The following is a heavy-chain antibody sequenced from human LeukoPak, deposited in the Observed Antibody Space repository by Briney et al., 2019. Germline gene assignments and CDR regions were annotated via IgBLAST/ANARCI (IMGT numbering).Heavy chain of an antibody. CDR2: INHSGST. D-gene: IGHD6-19*01. CDR1: GGSFSVYY. J-gene: IGHJ6*03. V-gene: IGHV4-34*01. Sequence: PSETLSLTCAVYGGSFSVYYWSWIRQPPGKGLEWIGEINHSGSTNYNPSLKSRVTISVDTSKNQFSLKLSSVTAADTAVYYCARERRGYSSGWSAPYYMDVWGKGTTVTVSS. CDR3: ARERRGYSSGWSAPYYMDV.